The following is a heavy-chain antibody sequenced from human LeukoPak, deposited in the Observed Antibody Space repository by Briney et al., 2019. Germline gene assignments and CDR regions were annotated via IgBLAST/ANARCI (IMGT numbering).Heavy chain of an antibody. J-gene: IGHJ4*02. D-gene: IGHD1-1*01. V-gene: IGHV4-59*08. CDR1: GVSLSNYY. Sequence: SETLSLTCSVSGVSLSNYYWSWIRQPPGKGLEWIGYIYYSGITNYNPSLKSRVTISVDTSKNQFFLNLSSVTAADTAVYYCASRTEPFDYWGQGTLITVSS. CDR3: ASRTEPFDY. CDR2: IYYSGIT.